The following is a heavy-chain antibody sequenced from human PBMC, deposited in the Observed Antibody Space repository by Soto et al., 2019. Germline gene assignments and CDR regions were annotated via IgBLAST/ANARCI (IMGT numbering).Heavy chain of an antibody. CDR2: ARNKANSYTT. CDR3: ARDSQVVYSTSAGLWGERYYYYYMDV. D-gene: IGHD6-6*01. J-gene: IGHJ6*03. V-gene: IGHV3-72*01. CDR1: GFTFSDHY. Sequence: AGGSLRLSCAASGFTFSDHYMDWVRQAPGKGLEWVGRARNKANSYTTEYAASVKGRFTISRDDSKNSLYLQMNSLKTEDTAVYYCARDSQVVYSTSAGLWGERYYYYYMDVWGEGTTVTVSS.